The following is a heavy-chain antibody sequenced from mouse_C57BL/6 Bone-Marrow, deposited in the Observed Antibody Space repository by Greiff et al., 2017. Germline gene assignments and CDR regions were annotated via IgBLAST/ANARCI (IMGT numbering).Heavy chain of an antibody. J-gene: IGHJ3*01. Sequence: SGAELVRPGASVTLSCKASGYTFTDYELHWVQQTPVHGLEWIGAIDPETGGSAYNPKFKGKAILTAAKSSSTACMELRSLTSEESAGYYCTKGFAYWGQGTLVTVSA. CDR1: GYTFTDYE. CDR3: TKGFAY. V-gene: IGHV1-15*01. CDR2: IDPETGGS.